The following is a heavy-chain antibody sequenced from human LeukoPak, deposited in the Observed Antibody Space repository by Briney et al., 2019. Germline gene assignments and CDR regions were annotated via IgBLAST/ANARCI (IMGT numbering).Heavy chain of an antibody. D-gene: IGHD6-6*01. CDR1: GFTFSSYS. CDR3: AKEEGTLRYPARGRTYSSSSRHLPGLLNNHDAFDI. CDR2: ISSSSSYI. Sequence: GGSLRLSCAASGFTFSSYSMNWVRQAPGKGLEWVSSISSSSSYIYYADSVKGRFTISRDNSKNTLYLQMNSLRAEDTAIYYCAKEEGTLRYPARGRTYSSSSRHLPGLLNNHDAFDIWGQGTMVTVSS. V-gene: IGHV3-21*04. J-gene: IGHJ3*02.